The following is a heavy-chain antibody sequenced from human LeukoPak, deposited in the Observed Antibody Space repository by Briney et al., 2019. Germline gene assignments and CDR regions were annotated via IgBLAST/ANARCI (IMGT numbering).Heavy chain of an antibody. V-gene: IGHV4-39*01. CDR3: ARQSVGWFGEFQPNWFDP. CDR2: IYYSGST. J-gene: IGHJ5*02. D-gene: IGHD3-10*01. Sequence: PSETLSLTCTVSGGSISSSSYYWGWIRQPPGKGLEWIGRIYYSGSTYYNPSLKSRVTISVDTSKNQFSLKLSSVTAADTAVYYCARQSVGWFGEFQPNWFDPSGQGTLVTVSS. CDR1: GGSISSSSYY.